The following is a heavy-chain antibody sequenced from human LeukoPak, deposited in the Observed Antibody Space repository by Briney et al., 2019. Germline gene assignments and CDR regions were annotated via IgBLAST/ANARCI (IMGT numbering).Heavy chain of an antibody. CDR1: GYTFTSYG. V-gene: IGHV1-18*01. D-gene: IGHD3-22*01. CDR3: ARDYYYDSSGYPRGRWFDP. J-gene: IGHJ5*02. CDR2: ISAYNGNT. Sequence: ASVKVSCKASGYTFTSYGISWVRQAPGQGLEWMGWISAYNGNTNYAQKVQGRVTMTTDTSTSTAYMELRSLRSDDTAVYYCARDYYYDSSGYPRGRWFDPWGQGTLVTVSS.